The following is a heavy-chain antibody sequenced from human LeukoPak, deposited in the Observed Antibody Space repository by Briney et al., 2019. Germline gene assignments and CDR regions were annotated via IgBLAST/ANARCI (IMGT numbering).Heavy chain of an antibody. Sequence: GGSLRLSCAASGFTFSSYSMNWVRQAPGKGLEWVSSISSSSSYIYYADSVKGRFTISRDNSKNTLYLQMNSLRAEDTAVYYCAKDQLWFGEGGNWFDPWGQGTLVTVSS. J-gene: IGHJ5*02. D-gene: IGHD3-10*01. CDR2: ISSSSSYI. V-gene: IGHV3-21*04. CDR3: AKDQLWFGEGGNWFDP. CDR1: GFTFSSYS.